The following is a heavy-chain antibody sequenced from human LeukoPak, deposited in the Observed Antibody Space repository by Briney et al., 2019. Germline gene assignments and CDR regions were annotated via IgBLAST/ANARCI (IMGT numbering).Heavy chain of an antibody. CDR2: ISSSDRTI. V-gene: IGHV3-11*01. CDR1: GFTFRDYD. Sequence: SGGSLRLSCAASGFTFRDYDMTWIRQAPGKGLEWVSYISSSDRTIYNAESVKGRFTISRDNAKNSLYLQMTSLRAEDTAVYYCARCTTGKTFGSLREIKKSREIDYWGQGTLVTVSS. J-gene: IGHJ4*02. CDR3: ARCTTGKTFGSLREIKKSREIDY. D-gene: IGHD1-1*01.